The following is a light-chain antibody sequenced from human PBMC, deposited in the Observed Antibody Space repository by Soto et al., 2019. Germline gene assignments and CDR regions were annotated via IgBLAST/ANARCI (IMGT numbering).Light chain of an antibody. J-gene: IGLJ2*01. Sequence: QSVLTQPLSVSAAPGQTVTISCSGSNSNIGTKNVCWYQQLPGTAPKLLIYDNIKRPSGIPDRFSASKSGTSATLAITGLQTGDEADYYCGTWDSSLSGGVFGGGTKLTVL. CDR3: GTWDSSLSGGV. CDR1: NSNIGTKN. CDR2: DNI. V-gene: IGLV1-51*01.